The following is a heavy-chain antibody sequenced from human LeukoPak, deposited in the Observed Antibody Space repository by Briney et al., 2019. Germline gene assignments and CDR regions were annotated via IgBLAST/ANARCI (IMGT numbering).Heavy chain of an antibody. D-gene: IGHD3-3*01. CDR2: ISSSGSTI. V-gene: IGHV3-48*03. CDR1: GFTFSSYE. Sequence: PGGSLRLSCAASGFTFSSYEMNWVRQAPGKGLEWVSYISSSGSTIYYADSVKGRFTISRDNAKNSLYLQMNSLRAEDTAVYYCAKAPSTIFGVAIPDYWGQGTLVTVSS. J-gene: IGHJ4*02. CDR3: AKAPSTIFGVAIPDY.